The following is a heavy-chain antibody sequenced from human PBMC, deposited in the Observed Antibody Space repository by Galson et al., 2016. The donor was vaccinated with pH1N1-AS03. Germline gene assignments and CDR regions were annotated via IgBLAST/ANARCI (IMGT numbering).Heavy chain of an antibody. D-gene: IGHD3-9*01. CDR1: GLTFSSYA. CDR2: VKGVFRTT. V-gene: IGHV1-69*05. CDR3: ATAGNYFDIRRFDY. J-gene: IGHJ4*02. Sequence: SVKVSCKASGLTFSSYAISWVRQAPGQGLEWMGGVKGVFRTTSYAQKFQGGITITMDQSTGTAYMEVSSLRAEDTAVYYCATAGNYFDIRRFDYWGQGTPVAVFS.